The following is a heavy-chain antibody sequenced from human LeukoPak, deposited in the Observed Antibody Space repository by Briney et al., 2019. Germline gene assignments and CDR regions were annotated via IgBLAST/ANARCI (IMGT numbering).Heavy chain of an antibody. D-gene: IGHD6-19*01. CDR2: IRSKANSYAT. V-gene: IGHV3-73*01. J-gene: IGHJ4*02. Sequence: GGSLKLSCAASGFTFSGSAMHWVRQASGKGLEWVGRIRSKANSYATAYAASVKGRFTISRDDSKNTAYLQMISLKTEDTAVYYCTRQGEAIAVAGTGSQAGYWGQGTLVTVSS. CDR1: GFTFSGSA. CDR3: TRQGEAIAVAGTGSQAGY.